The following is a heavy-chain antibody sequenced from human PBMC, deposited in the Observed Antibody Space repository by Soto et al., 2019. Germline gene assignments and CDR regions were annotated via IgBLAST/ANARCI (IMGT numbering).Heavy chain of an antibody. D-gene: IGHD6-13*01. CDR1: RGSLSSYV. CDR2: IIPIFGTA. J-gene: IGHJ6*02. V-gene: IGHV1-69*01. CDR3: ARVRNSWGHIYYYSGMDV. Sequence: KPSRKTPRGSLSSYVIAWVRQASGQSFEWVGGIIPIFGTANYAQKFQGRVTITADESTSTAYMELSSLRSEDTAVYHCARVRNSWGHIYYYSGMDVWGQGTPVTSP.